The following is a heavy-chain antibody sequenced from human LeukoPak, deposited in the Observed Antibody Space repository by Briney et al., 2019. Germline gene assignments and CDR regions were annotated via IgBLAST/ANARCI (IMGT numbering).Heavy chain of an antibody. J-gene: IGHJ4*02. D-gene: IGHD6-19*01. CDR3: ARGRIAVARTRDYFDY. Sequence: PSETLSLTCAVSGGPISSSNWWGWVRQPPGKGLEWIGEIYHSGSTNYNPSLKSRVTISVDKSKNQFSLKLSSVTAADTAVYYCARGRIAVARTRDYFDYWGQGTLVTVSS. V-gene: IGHV4-4*02. CDR1: GGPISSSNW. CDR2: IYHSGST.